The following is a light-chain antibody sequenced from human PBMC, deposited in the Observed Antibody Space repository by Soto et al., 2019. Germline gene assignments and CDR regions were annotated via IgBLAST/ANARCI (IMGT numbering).Light chain of an antibody. CDR3: QQYKSYST. CDR2: DAS. V-gene: IGKV1-17*02. Sequence: DIQMTQSPSSLSASVGDRVTITCRASQGIRHYLAWYQQRPGKAPKLLIYDASTLESGVPSRFSGGGSGTEFTLNINNLQPDDLATYICQQYKSYSTFGRGTKVDIK. J-gene: IGKJ1*01. CDR1: QGIRHY.